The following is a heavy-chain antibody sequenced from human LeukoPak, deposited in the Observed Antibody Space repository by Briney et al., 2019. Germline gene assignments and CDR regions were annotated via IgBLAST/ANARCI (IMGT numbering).Heavy chain of an antibody. D-gene: IGHD3-3*01. J-gene: IGHJ4*01. Sequence: PGGSLKLSCYVSGFTFSDSVIHWVRHAPGKGLEWVGRIRSETKSGETAYAASVKGRFTISRDDSKDTAYLQMNSLKPEDTAVYYCTSPAHDFDIWSGYYSLWGHGTQVTVSS. CDR1: GFTFSDSV. CDR3: TSPAHDFDIWSGYYSL. V-gene: IGHV3-73*01. CDR2: IRSETKSGET.